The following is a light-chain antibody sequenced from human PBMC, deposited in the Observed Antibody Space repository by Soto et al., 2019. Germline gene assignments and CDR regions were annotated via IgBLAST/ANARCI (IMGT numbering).Light chain of an antibody. Sequence: AIQMTQSPSSLSASVGDRVTIPGRASQGIINDLAWYRQKPGKAPKLLIFAASNLQSGVPSRFSGSGSGTDFTLTISRLQPEDFATYYCLQLYNFSWTFGQGTKVDIK. V-gene: IGKV1-6*01. CDR3: LQLYNFSWT. J-gene: IGKJ1*01. CDR2: AAS. CDR1: QGIIND.